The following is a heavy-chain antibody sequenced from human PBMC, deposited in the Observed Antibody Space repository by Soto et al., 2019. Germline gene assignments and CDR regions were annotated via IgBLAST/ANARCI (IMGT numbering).Heavy chain of an antibody. D-gene: IGHD6-13*01. J-gene: IGHJ4*02. CDR3: AKDQGSSWYEIDY. Sequence: EVQLLESGGGLVQPGGSLRLSCAASGFTFSNYAVTWVRQAPGKGLEWVSTISGSGGSTYYADSVKGRFTISRDNSKNTLYLQMNSLRAEDTALYYCAKDQGSSWYEIDYWGQGTLVTFSS. CDR1: GFTFSNYA. CDR2: ISGSGGST. V-gene: IGHV3-23*01.